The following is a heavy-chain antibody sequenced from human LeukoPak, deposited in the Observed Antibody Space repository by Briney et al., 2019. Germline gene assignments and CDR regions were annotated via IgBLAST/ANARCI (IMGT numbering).Heavy chain of an antibody. CDR1: GLIVSSNY. V-gene: IGHV3-53*01. CDR3: ARGRLTSSWYYFDY. CDR2: IYSGGSI. Sequence: GGSLRLSCAASGLIVSSNYMSWVRQAPGKGLEWVSVIYSGGSIYYADSVKGRFTISRDNSKNTLYLQMNSLRAEDTAVYYCARGRLTSSWYYFDYWGQGTLVTVSS. D-gene: IGHD6-19*01. J-gene: IGHJ4*02.